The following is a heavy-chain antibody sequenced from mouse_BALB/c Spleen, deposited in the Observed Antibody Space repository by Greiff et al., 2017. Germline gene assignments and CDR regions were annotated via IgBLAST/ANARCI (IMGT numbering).Heavy chain of an antibody. CDR3: APSGGQWAMDY. CDR2: IYPGDGDT. Sequence: QVQLQQSGAELARPGASVKLSCKASGYTFTSYWMQWVKQRPGQGLEWIGAIYPGDGDTRYTQKFKGKATLTADKSSSTAYMQLSSLASEDSAVYYCAPSGGQWAMDYWGQGTSVTVSS. D-gene: IGHD6-1*01. CDR1: GYTFTSYW. J-gene: IGHJ4*01. V-gene: IGHV1-87*01.